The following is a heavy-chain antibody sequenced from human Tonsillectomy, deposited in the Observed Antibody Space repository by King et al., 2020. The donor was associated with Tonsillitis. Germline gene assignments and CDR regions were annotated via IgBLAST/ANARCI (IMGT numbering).Heavy chain of an antibody. CDR1: GFTFSSYA. CDR2: TSGRGGSR. D-gene: IGHD6-6*01. CDR3: AKDIEYSSSGDLDY. Sequence: VQLVESGGGLVQPGGSLRLSCAASGFTFSSYAMSRVRQAPGKGLEWVSTTSGRGGSRYYADSVKGRFTISRDNSKNTLYLQMNSLRAEDTAVYYCAKDIEYSSSGDLDYWGQGPLVTVSS. J-gene: IGHJ4*02. V-gene: IGHV3-23*04.